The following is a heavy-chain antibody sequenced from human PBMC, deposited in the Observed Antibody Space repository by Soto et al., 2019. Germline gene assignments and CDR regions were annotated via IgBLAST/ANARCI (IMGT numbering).Heavy chain of an antibody. CDR3: AAVDYGDYVYYYYGMDV. D-gene: IGHD4-17*01. J-gene: IGHJ6*02. Sequence: SVKVSCKASGFTFTSSAVQWVRQARGQRLEWIGWIVVGSGNTNYAQKFQERVTITRDMSTSTAYMELSSLRSEDTAVYYCAAVDYGDYVYYYYGMDVWGQGTTVTVSS. CDR2: IVVGSGNT. V-gene: IGHV1-58*01. CDR1: GFTFTSSA.